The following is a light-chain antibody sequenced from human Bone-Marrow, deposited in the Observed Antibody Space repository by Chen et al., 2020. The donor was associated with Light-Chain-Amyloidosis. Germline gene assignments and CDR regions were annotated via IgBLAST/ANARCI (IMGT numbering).Light chain of an antibody. V-gene: IGKV4-1*01. J-gene: IGKJ2*01. CDR2: WAS. Sequence: DIVMTQSPNSLAVSLGERATINFKSSQSVLYSSNNKNYLAWFQQKPGQPPKLLISWASTRASGVPDRFSGSASGTDFTLTISSLQAEDVAVDYCQQYLSAPYTFGQGTKLEIK. CDR1: QSVLYSSNNKNY. CDR3: QQYLSAPYT.